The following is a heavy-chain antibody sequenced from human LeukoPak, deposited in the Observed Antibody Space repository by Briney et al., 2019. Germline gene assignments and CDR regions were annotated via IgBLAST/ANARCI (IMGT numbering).Heavy chain of an antibody. Sequence: PGGSLRLSCAASGFTFSSYAMSWVRQAPGKGLEWVSAISGSGGSTYYADSVKGRFTISRDNSKNTLYLQMNSLRAEDTAVYYCAKMGDRAAYCSSTSCYDSFSPYFDYWGQRTLVTVSS. D-gene: IGHD2-2*01. CDR3: AKMGDRAAYCSSTSCYDSFSPYFDY. CDR2: ISGSGGST. J-gene: IGHJ4*02. CDR1: GFTFSSYA. V-gene: IGHV3-23*01.